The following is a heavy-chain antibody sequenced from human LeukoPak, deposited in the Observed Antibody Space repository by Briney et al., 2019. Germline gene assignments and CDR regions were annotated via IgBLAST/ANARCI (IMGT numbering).Heavy chain of an antibody. Sequence: PGGSLRLSCAASGFTLSSYSMNWVRQAPGKGLEWVSSISSSSSYIYYADSVKGRFTISRDNAKNSLYLQMNSLRAEDTAVYYCARDEGYYDSSGYYPGWGQGTLVTVSS. J-gene: IGHJ4*02. CDR1: GFTLSSYS. CDR2: ISSSSSYI. D-gene: IGHD3-22*01. CDR3: ARDEGYYDSSGYYPG. V-gene: IGHV3-21*01.